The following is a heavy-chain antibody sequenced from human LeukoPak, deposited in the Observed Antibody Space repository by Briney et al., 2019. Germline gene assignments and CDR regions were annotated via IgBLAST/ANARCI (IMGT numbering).Heavy chain of an antibody. J-gene: IGHJ5*02. CDR1: GGSISSSNW. Sequence: SETLSLTCAVSGGSISSSNWGSWVRQPPGKGLEWIGEIYHSGSTNYNPSLKSRVTISVDKSKNRFSLKLSSMTAADTAVYYCARASYSSTRNWFDPWGQGTLVTVSS. V-gene: IGHV4-4*02. CDR3: ARASYSSTRNWFDP. D-gene: IGHD6-13*01. CDR2: IYHSGST.